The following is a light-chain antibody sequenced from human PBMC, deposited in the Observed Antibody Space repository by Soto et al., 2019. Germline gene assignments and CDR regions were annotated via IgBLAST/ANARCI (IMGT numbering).Light chain of an antibody. J-gene: IGLJ1*01. CDR2: EGS. CDR1: SSDVGSYNL. CDR3: CSYAGSSYYV. Sequence: QSALTQPASVSGSPGQSITISCTGTSSDVGSYNLVSWYQQHPGKAPKLMIYEGSERPSGVSNRFSGSKSGNTASLTISGLQAEDEADYYCCSYAGSSYYVFGTGTKLTVL. V-gene: IGLV2-23*01.